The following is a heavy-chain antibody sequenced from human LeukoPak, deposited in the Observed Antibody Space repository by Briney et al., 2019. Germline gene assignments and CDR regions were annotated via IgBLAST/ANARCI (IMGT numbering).Heavy chain of an antibody. J-gene: IGHJ4*01. V-gene: IGHV3-64D*06. Sequence: GGSLRLSCSASGFPFCTLGMHWVRQAPGKGLEHVSTIGSDGDGTYYADSVKDRFIISRDNSKNAVYLQKSSLRPEDTAVYYCVSPVFINFWGQGTLVTVSS. CDR2: IGSDGDGT. D-gene: IGHD1-14*01. CDR1: GFPFCTLG. CDR3: VSPVFINF.